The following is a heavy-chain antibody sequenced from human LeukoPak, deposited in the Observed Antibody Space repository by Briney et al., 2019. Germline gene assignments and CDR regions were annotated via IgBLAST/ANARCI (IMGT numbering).Heavy chain of an antibody. CDR3: ARYRDYYGSGSGYYGMDV. J-gene: IGHJ6*02. CDR2: ISGSGGST. CDR1: RFTFSSNA. D-gene: IGHD3-10*01. Sequence: GGSLRLSCAASRFTFSSNAMSWVRQAPGKGLEWVSAISGSGGSTYYADSVKGRFTVPRDNSKNTLYLQMNSLRAEDTAVYYCARYRDYYGSGSGYYGMDVWGQGTTVTVSS. V-gene: IGHV3-23*01.